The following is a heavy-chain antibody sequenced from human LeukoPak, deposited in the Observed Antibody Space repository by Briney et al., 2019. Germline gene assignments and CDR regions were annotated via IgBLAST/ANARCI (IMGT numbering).Heavy chain of an antibody. CDR3: TTDMGFGEGPSDYFDY. D-gene: IGHD3-10*01. CDR2: IKSKTDGGTT. J-gene: IGHJ4*02. CDR1: GFTFSNAW. Sequence: GGSLRLSCAASGFTFSNAWMSWVRQAPGKGLEWVGRIKSKTDGGTTDYAAPVKGRFTISRDDSKNTLYLQTNSLKTEDTAVYYCTTDMGFGEGPSDYFDYWGQGTLVTVSS. V-gene: IGHV3-15*01.